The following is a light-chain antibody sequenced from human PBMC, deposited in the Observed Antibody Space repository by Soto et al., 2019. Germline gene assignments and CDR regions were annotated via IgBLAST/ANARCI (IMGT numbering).Light chain of an antibody. Sequence: IVLPQSPGTLYLSPGERATLSCRASQSVSSSYLAWYQQKPGQAPRLLIYETSTRAPGIPARFSGSGSGTEFTLTISSLQSEDFAVYHCQQYNNWPPFTFGPGTKVDIK. J-gene: IGKJ3*01. V-gene: IGKV3-15*01. CDR2: ETS. CDR1: QSVSSSY. CDR3: QQYNNWPPFT.